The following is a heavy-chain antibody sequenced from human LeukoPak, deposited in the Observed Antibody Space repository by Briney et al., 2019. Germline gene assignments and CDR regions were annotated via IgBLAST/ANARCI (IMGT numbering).Heavy chain of an antibody. V-gene: IGHV5-10-1*01. J-gene: IGHJ5*02. Sequence: GESLQISCKGSGDSFTSYWISWVRQVPGKGLEWMGRIDPSDSYTNYSPSFQGHVTISADKSISTAYLQWSSLKASDTAMYYCGYSGYDSNWFDPWGQGTLVTVSS. CDR2: IDPSDSYT. CDR1: GDSFTSYW. CDR3: GYSGYDSNWFDP. D-gene: IGHD5-12*01.